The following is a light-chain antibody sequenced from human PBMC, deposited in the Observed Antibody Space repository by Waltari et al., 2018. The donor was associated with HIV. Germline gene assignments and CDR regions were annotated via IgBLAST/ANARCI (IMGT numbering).Light chain of an antibody. J-gene: IGKJ2*01. Sequence: DIQMTQSPSSLSASVGDRVTINCQTSQNVNTYLNLYQQTPGNAPKLLIYGATNLQSGVATRFSGSGSVTNFTLTIDSLQPDDFVLYYCQQSYSTPFTFGPGTKL. CDR2: GAT. CDR1: QNVNTY. V-gene: IGKV1-39*01. CDR3: QQSYSTPFT.